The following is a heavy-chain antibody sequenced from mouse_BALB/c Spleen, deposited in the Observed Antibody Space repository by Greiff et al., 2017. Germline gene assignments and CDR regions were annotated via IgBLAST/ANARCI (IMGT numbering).Heavy chain of an antibody. CDR3: ARYYYGSSYGAMDY. D-gene: IGHD1-1*01. V-gene: IGHV1-54*01. CDR1: GYAFTNYL. CDR2: INPGSGGT. J-gene: IGHJ4*01. Sequence: VQLQESGAELVRPGTSVKVSCKASGYAFTNYLIEWVKQRPGQGLEWIGVINPGSGGTNYNEKFKGKATLTADKSSSTAYMQLSSLTSDDSAVYFCARYYYGSSYGAMDYWGQGTSVTVSS.